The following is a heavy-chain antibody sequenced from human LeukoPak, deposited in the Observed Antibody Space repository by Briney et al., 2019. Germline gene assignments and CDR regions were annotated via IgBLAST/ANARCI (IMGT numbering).Heavy chain of an antibody. CDR3: ARDKIEGPTEFDY. CDR2: IKQDGSEI. CDR1: AFTSSTYW. V-gene: IGHV3-7*01. Sequence: GGSLTLSCAASAFTSSTYWMRWVRQAPGKGLEWVTNIKQDGSEIYYLDSVKGLFTISRDNARNSLYLRRNRLGAEDAALYYCARDKIEGPTEFDYWGQGTLVTVSS. J-gene: IGHJ4*02. D-gene: IGHD1-26*01.